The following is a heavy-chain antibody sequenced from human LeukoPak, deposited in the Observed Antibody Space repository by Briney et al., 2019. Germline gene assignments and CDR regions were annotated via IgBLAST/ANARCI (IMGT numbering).Heavy chain of an antibody. Sequence: GGSLGLSCVASGFTFSNNAMSWVRQAPGKGLEWVSAVSGGGDSTYYTDSVKGRFTISRDNSKNTLYLQMNSLRAEDTAVYYCAKDFGTTNLWRAFDYWGQGTLVTVSS. CDR3: AKDFGTTNLWRAFDY. CDR1: GFTFSNNA. CDR2: VSGGGDST. V-gene: IGHV3-23*01. J-gene: IGHJ4*02. D-gene: IGHD3-3*01.